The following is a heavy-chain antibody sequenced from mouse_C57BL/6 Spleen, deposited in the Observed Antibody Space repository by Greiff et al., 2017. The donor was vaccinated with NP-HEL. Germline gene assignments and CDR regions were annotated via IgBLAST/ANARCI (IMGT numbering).Heavy chain of an antibody. J-gene: IGHJ2*01. Sequence: EVKLQESGPGLVKPSQSLSLTCSVTGYSITSGYYWNWIRQFPGNKLEWMGYISYDGSNNYNPSLKNRISITRDTSKNQFFLKLNSVTTEDTATYYCARERGEYYFDYWGQGTTLTVSS. CDR3: ARERGEYYFDY. CDR1: GYSITSGYY. V-gene: IGHV3-6*01. CDR2: ISYDGSN.